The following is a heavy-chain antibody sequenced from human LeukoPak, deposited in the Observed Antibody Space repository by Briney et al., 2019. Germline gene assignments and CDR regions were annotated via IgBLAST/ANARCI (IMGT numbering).Heavy chain of an antibody. J-gene: IGHJ4*02. Sequence: SETLSLACTVSGGSISSYYWSWIRQPPGKGLEWIGYIYYSGSINYNPSLKSRVTISVDTSKNQFSLKLRSVTAADTAVYYCARYSGSYSGFDYWGQGTLVTVSS. CDR2: IYYSGSI. CDR1: GGSISSYY. D-gene: IGHD1-26*01. CDR3: ARYSGSYSGFDY. V-gene: IGHV4-59*08.